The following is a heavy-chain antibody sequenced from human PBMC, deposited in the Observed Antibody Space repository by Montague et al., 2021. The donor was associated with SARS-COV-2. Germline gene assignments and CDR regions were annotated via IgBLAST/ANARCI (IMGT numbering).Heavy chain of an antibody. J-gene: IGHJ4*02. D-gene: IGHD3-9*01. CDR2: INHSGST. CDR3: ARGSVFRYCDFLTGSRSCFDY. Sequence: SETLSLTSAVYGGSFSGYYWSWIRQPPGKGLEWIGEINHSGSTKYNPSLKSRVTISADTSKKQFSLKMSSVTAADTAVYYCARGSVFRYCDFLTGSRSCFDYWGQGTLVTVSS. CDR1: GGSFSGYY. V-gene: IGHV4-34*01.